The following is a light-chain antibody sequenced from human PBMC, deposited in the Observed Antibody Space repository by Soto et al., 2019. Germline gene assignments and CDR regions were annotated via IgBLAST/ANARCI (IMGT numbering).Light chain of an antibody. CDR2: ETS. Sequence: EIVLTQSPGTLSLSPGERATLSRRASQSVSSSYLAWYQQKPGQAPRLLIYETSNRATGIPDRFSGSGSGADFTLTISRLEPEDFAVYYCQQYGSSLMYTFGQGTKWEIK. J-gene: IGKJ2*01. V-gene: IGKV3-20*01. CDR1: QSVSSSY. CDR3: QQYGSSLMYT.